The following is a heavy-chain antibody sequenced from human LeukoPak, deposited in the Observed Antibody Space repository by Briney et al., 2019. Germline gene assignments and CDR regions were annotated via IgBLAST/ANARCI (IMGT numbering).Heavy chain of an antibody. Sequence: GGSLRLSCAASGFTFSSYGMHWVRQAPGKGLEWVAVIWYDGSNKYYADSVKGRFTTSRDNSKNTLYLQMNSLRAEDTAVYYCARDHVLLWFGELLLWGQGTLVTVSS. CDR3: ARDHVLLWFGELLL. V-gene: IGHV3-33*01. J-gene: IGHJ4*02. CDR1: GFTFSSYG. D-gene: IGHD3-10*01. CDR2: IWYDGSNK.